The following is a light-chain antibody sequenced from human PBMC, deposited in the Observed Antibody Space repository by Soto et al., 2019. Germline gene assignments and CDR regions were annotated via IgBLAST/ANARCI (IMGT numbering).Light chain of an antibody. V-gene: IGKV1-39*01. CDR1: QSISSF. Sequence: DIQMTQSPSSLSASVGDRVTITCRASQSISSFLNWYQQKPGKAPKLLIFGASSLQSGVPSRFSGSGSGTNFTLTISSLQPEDFAVYFCQQHNNWPTFGQGTRLEIK. J-gene: IGKJ5*01. CDR2: GAS. CDR3: QQHNNWPT.